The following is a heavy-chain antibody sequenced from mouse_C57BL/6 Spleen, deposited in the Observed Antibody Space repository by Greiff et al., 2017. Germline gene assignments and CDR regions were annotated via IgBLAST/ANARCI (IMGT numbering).Heavy chain of an antibody. V-gene: IGHV3-1*01. CDR2: ISYSGST. J-gene: IGHJ2*01. D-gene: IGHD2-4*01. CDR1: GYSITSGYD. Sequence: EVQLVESGPGMVKPSQSLSLTCTVTGYSITSGYDWHWIRHFPGNKLEWMGYISYSGSTNYNPSLKSRISITHDTSKNHFFLKLNSVTTEDTATYYCARGAYYDYVLFDYWGQGTTLTVSS. CDR3: ARGAYYDYVLFDY.